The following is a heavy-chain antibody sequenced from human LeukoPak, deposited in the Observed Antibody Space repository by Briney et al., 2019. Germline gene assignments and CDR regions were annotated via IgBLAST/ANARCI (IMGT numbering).Heavy chain of an antibody. CDR2: MNPNSGNT. V-gene: IGHV1-8*03. CDR3: ARVDTARNAFDI. D-gene: IGHD5-18*01. J-gene: IGHJ3*02. Sequence: ASVKVSCKASGYTFTSYVINWVRQATGQGLEWMGWMNPNSGNTGYAQKFQGRVTITRNTSISTAYMELSSLRSEDTAVYYCARVDTARNAFDIWGQGTMVTVSS. CDR1: GYTFTSYV.